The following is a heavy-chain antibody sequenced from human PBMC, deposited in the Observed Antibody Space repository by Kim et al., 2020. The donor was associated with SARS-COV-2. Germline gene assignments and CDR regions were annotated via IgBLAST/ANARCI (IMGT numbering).Heavy chain of an antibody. J-gene: IGHJ4*02. CDR3: AKENDEAGTPYYFDY. Sequence: GGSLRLSCAASGFTFGDYAMHWVRQAPGKGLEWVSGISWNSGSIGYADSVKGRFTISRDNAKNSLYLQMNSLRAEDTALYYCAKENDEAGTPYYFDYWGQGTLVTVSS. CDR1: GFTFGDYA. CDR2: ISWNSGSI. V-gene: IGHV3-9*01. D-gene: IGHD6-19*01.